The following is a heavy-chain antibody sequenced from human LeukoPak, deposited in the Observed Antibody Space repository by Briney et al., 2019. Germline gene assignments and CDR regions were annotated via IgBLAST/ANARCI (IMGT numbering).Heavy chain of an antibody. V-gene: IGHV1-18*01. Sequence: GASVKVSCKASGYTFTSCGISWVRQAPGQGLEWMGWISAYNGNTNYAQKLQGRVTMTTDTSTSTAYMELRSLRSDDTAVYYCARVNERYYYDSSGYYHYFDYWGQGTLVTVSS. J-gene: IGHJ4*02. CDR2: ISAYNGNT. D-gene: IGHD3-22*01. CDR1: GYTFTSCG. CDR3: ARVNERYYYDSSGYYHYFDY.